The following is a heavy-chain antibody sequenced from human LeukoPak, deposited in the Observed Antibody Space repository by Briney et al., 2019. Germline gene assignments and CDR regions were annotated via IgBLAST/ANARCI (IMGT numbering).Heavy chain of an antibody. Sequence: NASETLSLTCTVSGYSISSGYYWGWIRQPPGKGLEWIGSIYHSGSTYYNPSLKSRVTISVDTSKNQFSLKLSSVTAADTAVYYCARTEQVFPTGEPTNDYGDKYYFDYWGQGTLVTVSS. D-gene: IGHD4-17*01. CDR1: GYSISSGYY. CDR3: ARTEQVFPTGEPTNDYGDKYYFDY. CDR2: IYHSGST. V-gene: IGHV4-38-2*02. J-gene: IGHJ4*02.